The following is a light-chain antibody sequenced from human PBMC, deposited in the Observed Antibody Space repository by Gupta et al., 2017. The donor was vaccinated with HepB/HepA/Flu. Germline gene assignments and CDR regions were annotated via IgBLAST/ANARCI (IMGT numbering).Light chain of an antibody. CDR2: GAS. V-gene: IGKV3-20*01. CDR1: QSLSSSY. Sequence: EIVLTQSPGTLSLSPGERATLSCRASQSLSSSYLAWYQQKPGQAPRLLIYGASSRATGIPDRFSGSGSGTDFTLTISRLEPEDFAVYYCQQYVTSLFTFGHGTKVDIK. J-gene: IGKJ3*01. CDR3: QQYVTSLFT.